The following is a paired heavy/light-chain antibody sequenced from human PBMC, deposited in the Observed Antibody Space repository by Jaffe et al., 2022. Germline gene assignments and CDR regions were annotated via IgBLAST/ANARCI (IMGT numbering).Light chain of an antibody. CDR2: AAS. Sequence: DIQMTQSPSSLSASVGDRVTITCRASQSISSYLNWYQQKPGKAPKLLIYAASSLQSGVPSRFSGSGSGTDFTLTISSLQPEDFATYYCQQSYSIAFVTFGGGTKVEIK. CDR3: QQSYSIAFVT. V-gene: IGKV1-39*01. CDR1: QSISSY. J-gene: IGKJ4*01.
Heavy chain of an antibody. V-gene: IGHV1-2*02. Sequence: QVQLVQSGAEVKKPGASVKVSCKASEYTFTGYYMHWVRQAPGQGLEWMGWINPNSGGTNYAQKFQGRVTMTRDTSISTAYMELSGLRSDDTAVYYCARDRIAVAGPDYYYYYMDVWGKGTTVTVSS. CDR1: EYTFTGYY. J-gene: IGHJ6*03. CDR3: ARDRIAVAGPDYYYYYMDV. CDR2: INPNSGGT. D-gene: IGHD6-19*01.